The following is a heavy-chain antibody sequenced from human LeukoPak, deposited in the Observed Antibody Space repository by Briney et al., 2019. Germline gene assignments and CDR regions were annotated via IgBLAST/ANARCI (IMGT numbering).Heavy chain of an antibody. V-gene: IGHV3-30*02. D-gene: IGHD4-17*01. Sequence: GGSLRVSCAASGFTFSSYAMHWVRQAPGKGLEWVAFIRYDGSNKYYADSVKGRFTISRDNSKNTLYLQMNSLRAEDTAVYYCAKDLGYGQDYWGQGTLVTVSS. J-gene: IGHJ4*02. CDR3: AKDLGYGQDY. CDR1: GFTFSSYA. CDR2: IRYDGSNK.